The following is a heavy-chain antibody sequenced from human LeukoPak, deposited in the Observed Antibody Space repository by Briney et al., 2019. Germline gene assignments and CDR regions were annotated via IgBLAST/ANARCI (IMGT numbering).Heavy chain of an antibody. CDR3: ARTPRLDDYVWGSYRIDPPDY. CDR1: GGTFSSYA. Sequence: SVKVSCKASGGTFSSYAISWVRQDPGQGLEWMGGIIPIFGTANYAQKFQGRVTITADESTSTAYMELSSLRSEDTAVYYCARTPRLDDYVWGSYRIDPPDYWGQGTLVTVSS. V-gene: IGHV1-69*13. CDR2: IIPIFGTA. D-gene: IGHD3-16*02. J-gene: IGHJ4*02.